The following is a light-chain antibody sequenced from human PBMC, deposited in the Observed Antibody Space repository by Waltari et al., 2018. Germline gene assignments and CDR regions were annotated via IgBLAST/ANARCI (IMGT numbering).Light chain of an antibody. J-gene: IGKJ5*01. Sequence: EIVLTLSPGTLSLSPGERAPLSCRASQSVSSIYLVWYQQKPGQAPRLLIYAASNRATGTPDRFSGSGSGTEFTLTISRLEPEDFAVYYCQLYGRSLGLTFGQGTRLE. V-gene: IGKV3-20*01. CDR1: QSVSSIY. CDR3: QLYGRSLGLT. CDR2: AAS.